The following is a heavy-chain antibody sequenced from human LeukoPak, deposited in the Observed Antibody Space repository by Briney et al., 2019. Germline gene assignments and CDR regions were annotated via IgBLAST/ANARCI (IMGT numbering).Heavy chain of an antibody. CDR1: GFTFSSYE. D-gene: IGHD3-10*02. Sequence: GWSLALDCAASGFTFSSYERNWVRQAPGKGLEWVSYISSSGSTIYYADSVKGRFTISRDNAKNSLYLQMNSLRSEDTAVYYCAELGITMIGGVWGKGTTVTISS. V-gene: IGHV3-48*03. CDR3: AELGITMIGGV. J-gene: IGHJ6*04. CDR2: ISSSGSTI.